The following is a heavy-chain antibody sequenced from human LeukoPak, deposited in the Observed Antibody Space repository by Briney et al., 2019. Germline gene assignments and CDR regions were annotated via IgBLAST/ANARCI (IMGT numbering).Heavy chain of an antibody. D-gene: IGHD3-3*01. J-gene: IGHJ3*02. V-gene: IGHV1-46*01. Sequence: ASVKVSCKASGYTFTSYYMHWVRQAPGQGLEWMGIINPSGGSTSYAQKFQGRVTMTRDTSTSTVYMELSSLRSEDTAVYYCASAYYDFWSGYYMHGESPMSTERRTAFDIWGQGTMVTVSS. CDR1: GYTFTSYY. CDR2: INPSGGST. CDR3: ASAYYDFWSGYYMHGESPMSTERRTAFDI.